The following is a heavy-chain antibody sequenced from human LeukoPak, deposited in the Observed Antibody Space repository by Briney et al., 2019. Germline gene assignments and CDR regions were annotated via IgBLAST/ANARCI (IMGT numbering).Heavy chain of an antibody. D-gene: IGHD4-17*01. Sequence: GESLKISCKGFGYSFTSYWIGWVRQMPGKGLEWMAIIYPGDSDTRYSPSFQGLVTISADKSINTAYLQWSSLKASDTAMYYCASTLYGDYGQIDYWGQGTLVTVSS. J-gene: IGHJ4*02. V-gene: IGHV5-51*01. CDR2: IYPGDSDT. CDR1: GYSFTSYW. CDR3: ASTLYGDYGQIDY.